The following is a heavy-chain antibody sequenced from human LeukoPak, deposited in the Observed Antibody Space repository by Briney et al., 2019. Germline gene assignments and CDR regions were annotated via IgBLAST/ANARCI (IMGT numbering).Heavy chain of an antibody. J-gene: IGHJ4*02. CDR1: GFTFSSYG. Sequence: GTSLRLPCAASGFTFSSYGMHWVRHAPGKGLEWLAVISYEGSYEYYADAVKGRFTISRDNSKNTLYLQMSSLRTEDTAVYYCARSKSGSSWYLPDHWGKGTLVTVSS. D-gene: IGHD6-13*01. CDR2: ISYEGSYE. CDR3: ARSKSGSSWYLPDH. V-gene: IGHV3-30*03.